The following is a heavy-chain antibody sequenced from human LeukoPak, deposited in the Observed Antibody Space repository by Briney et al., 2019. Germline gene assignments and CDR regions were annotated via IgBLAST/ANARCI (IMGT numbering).Heavy chain of an antibody. Sequence: GGSLRLSCAASGFTFSSYAMHWVRQAPGKGLEWVAVISYDGSNKYYADSVKGRFTISRDNSKNTLYLQMNSLRAEDTAVYYCAASAGTNNTYNWFDPWGQGTLVTVSS. CDR2: ISYDGSNK. CDR1: GFTFSSYA. V-gene: IGHV3-30-3*01. J-gene: IGHJ5*02. CDR3: AASAGTNNTYNWFDP. D-gene: IGHD6-13*01.